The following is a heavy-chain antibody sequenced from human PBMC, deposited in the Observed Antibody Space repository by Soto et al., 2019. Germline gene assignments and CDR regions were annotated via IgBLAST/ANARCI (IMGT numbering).Heavy chain of an antibody. CDR2: IWYGGSNK. V-gene: IGHV3-33*01. CDR3: ARTHSSGWYCDY. D-gene: IGHD6-19*01. J-gene: IGHJ4*02. Sequence: QVQLVESGGGVVQPGRSLRLSCAASGFTFSSYGMHWVRQAPGKGLEWVAVIWYGGSNKYYADSVKGRFTISRDNSKNTLYLQTNSLRAKDTAVYYRARTHSSGWYCDYWGQGTLVTVSS. CDR1: GFTFSSYG.